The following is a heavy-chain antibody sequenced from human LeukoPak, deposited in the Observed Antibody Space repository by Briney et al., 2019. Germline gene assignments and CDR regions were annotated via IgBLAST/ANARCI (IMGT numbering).Heavy chain of an antibody. D-gene: IGHD2-15*01. J-gene: IGHJ4*02. V-gene: IGHV1-18*01. CDR2: ISASNGNT. CDR3: ARIITAAGSDY. Sequence: ASVKVSCKASGYTFTRYGISWVRQAPGQGLQWLGWISASNGNTNYAQKFRDRVTMSTDTSTGTAYLDVRSLTSDDTAVYYCARIITAAGSDYWGQGTLVTVSS. CDR1: GYTFTRYG.